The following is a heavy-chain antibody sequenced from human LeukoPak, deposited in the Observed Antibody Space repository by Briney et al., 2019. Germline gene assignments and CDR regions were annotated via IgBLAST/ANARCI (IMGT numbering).Heavy chain of an antibody. CDR1: GGSISSSSYY. V-gene: IGHV4-39*01. Sequence: SETLSLTCTVSGGSISSSSYYWGWIRQPPGKGLEWIGSIYYSGSTYYNPSLKSRVTISVDTSKNQFSLKLSSVTAADTAVYYCARQGRGSYPINWTNWFDPWGQGTLVTVSS. J-gene: IGHJ5*02. CDR2: IYYSGST. D-gene: IGHD1-26*01. CDR3: ARQGRGSYPINWTNWFDP.